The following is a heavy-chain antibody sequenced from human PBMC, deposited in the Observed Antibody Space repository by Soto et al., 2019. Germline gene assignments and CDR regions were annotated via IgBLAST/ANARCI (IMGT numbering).Heavy chain of an antibody. V-gene: IGHV4-39*01. CDR1: GGSVSGGSYF. Sequence: SETLSLTCTVSGGSVSGGSYFWSWVRQPPGKGLEWIGSIYYSGSTYYNPSLKSRVTISVDTSKNQFSLKLSSVTAADTAVYYCARLGSWFDPWGQGTLVTVSS. J-gene: IGHJ5*02. CDR2: IYYSGST. D-gene: IGHD1-26*01. CDR3: ARLGSWFDP.